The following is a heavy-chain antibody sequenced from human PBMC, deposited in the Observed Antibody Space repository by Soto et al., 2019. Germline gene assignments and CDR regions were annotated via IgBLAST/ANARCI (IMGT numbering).Heavy chain of an antibody. CDR2: ISSSGSTI. D-gene: IGHD2-2*01. V-gene: IGHV3-48*03. CDR3: ARVGVDCSSTSCYAIDY. Sequence: PGGSLRLSCAASGFTFSSYEMNWVRQAPGKGLEWVSYISSSGSTIYYADSVKGRFTISRDNAKNSLYLQMNSLRAEDAAVYYCARVGVDCSSTSCYAIDYWGQGTLVTVSS. J-gene: IGHJ4*02. CDR1: GFTFSSYE.